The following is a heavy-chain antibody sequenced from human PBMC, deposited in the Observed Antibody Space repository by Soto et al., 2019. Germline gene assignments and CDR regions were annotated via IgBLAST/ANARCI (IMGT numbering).Heavy chain of an antibody. D-gene: IGHD3-9*01. CDR2: INHSGST. Sequence: ASETLSLTCAVYGGSFSGYYWSWIRQPPGKGLEWIGEINHSGSTNYNPSLKSRVTISVDTSKNQFSLKLSSVTAADTAVYYCARGGLRYFDWLSVWGQGTTVTVSS. CDR1: GGSFSGYY. J-gene: IGHJ6*02. CDR3: ARGGLRYFDWLSV. V-gene: IGHV4-34*01.